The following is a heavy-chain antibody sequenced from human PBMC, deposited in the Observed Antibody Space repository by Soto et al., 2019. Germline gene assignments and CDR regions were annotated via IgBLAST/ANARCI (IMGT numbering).Heavy chain of an antibody. CDR1: GFTFRWFG. CDR2: ISNDGSNE. Sequence: LRLSCAGSGFTFRWFGMNWVRQAPGKGLEWVARISNDGSNEYYVDSVKGRFTISRDNSKNTLYLQMDSLRAEDTAVYYCAKGEVRGIIPSYFDYWGLGTLVTVSS. J-gene: IGHJ4*02. D-gene: IGHD3-10*01. CDR3: AKGEVRGIIPSYFDY. V-gene: IGHV3-30*18.